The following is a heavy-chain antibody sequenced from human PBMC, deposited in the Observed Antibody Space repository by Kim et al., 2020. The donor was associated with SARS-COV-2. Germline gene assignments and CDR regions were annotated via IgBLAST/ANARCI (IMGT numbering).Heavy chain of an antibody. J-gene: IGHJ2*01. CDR3: ARSGIPRGRYWYFDL. Sequence: ASVKVSCKASGYTFTSYAMNWVRQAPGQGLEWMGWINTNTGNPTYAQGFTGRFVFSLDTSVSTAYLQISSLKAEDTAVYYCARSGIPRGRYWYFDLWGRGTLVTVSS. CDR1: GYTFTSYA. V-gene: IGHV7-4-1*02. CDR2: INTNTGNP. D-gene: IGHD5-12*01.